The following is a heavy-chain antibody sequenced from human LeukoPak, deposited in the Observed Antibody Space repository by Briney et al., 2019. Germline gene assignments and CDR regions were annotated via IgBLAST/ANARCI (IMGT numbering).Heavy chain of an antibody. J-gene: IGHJ6*03. CDR2: ISGSGGST. CDR1: GFTFSSYG. V-gene: IGHV3-23*01. D-gene: IGHD3-10*01. Sequence: PGGSLRLSCAASGFTFSSYGMSWVRQAPGKGLEWVSAISGSGGSTYYADSVKGRFTISRDNSKNTLYLQMNSLRAEDTAVYYCAKGVWFGELSYYMDVWGKGTTVTISS. CDR3: AKGVWFGELSYYMDV.